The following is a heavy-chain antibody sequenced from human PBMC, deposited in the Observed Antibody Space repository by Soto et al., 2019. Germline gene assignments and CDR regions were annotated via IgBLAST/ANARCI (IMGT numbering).Heavy chain of an antibody. Sequence: QVKLQEPGPGLVKPSKTLSSTCPVFGASITSVGNYWVWIRQNPGKGLEWIGYIYYSGSTYNNPSLKSRVTISVDTSKNQFSLKLSSVTAADTAVYYCARSINPWGQGTLVTVSS. CDR3: ARSINP. CDR2: IYYSGST. V-gene: IGHV4-31*03. J-gene: IGHJ5*02. CDR1: GASITSVGNY. D-gene: IGHD3-10*01.